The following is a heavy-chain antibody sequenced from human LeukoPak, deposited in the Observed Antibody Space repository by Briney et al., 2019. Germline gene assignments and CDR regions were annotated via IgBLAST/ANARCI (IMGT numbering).Heavy chain of an antibody. CDR1: GFTFSSYG. Sequence: GGSLRLSCAASGFTFSSYGMHWVRQAPGKGLEWVAFIRYDGSKKYYADSVKGRFTISRDNSKNTLYLQMNSLRAEDTAVYYCAKAGTYSSGWYNSFDAFDIWGQGTMVTVSS. V-gene: IGHV3-30*02. J-gene: IGHJ3*02. D-gene: IGHD6-19*01. CDR3: AKAGTYSSGWYNSFDAFDI. CDR2: IRYDGSKK.